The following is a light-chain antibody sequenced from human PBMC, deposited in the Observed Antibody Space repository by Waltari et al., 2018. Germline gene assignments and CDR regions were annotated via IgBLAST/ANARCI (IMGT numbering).Light chain of an antibody. CDR3: YSYTSSNTYV. Sequence: QSALTQPASVSGSPGQSITISCTGTSSDIGGYDYVSWYQQHPGKAPKLMICDVNKRPSGVSDRFSGSKSGNTASLTISGLQADDEADYYCYSYTSSNTYVFGPGTKVTVL. CDR1: SSDIGGYDY. J-gene: IGLJ1*01. CDR2: DVN. V-gene: IGLV2-14*03.